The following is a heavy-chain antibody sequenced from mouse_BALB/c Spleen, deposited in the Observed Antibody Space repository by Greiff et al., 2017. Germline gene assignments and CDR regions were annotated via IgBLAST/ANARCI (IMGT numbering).Heavy chain of an antibody. Sequence: EVQLHQSGAELVKPGASVKLSCTASGFTITDTYMHWVKQRPEQGLEWIGRIDPANGNTKYDPKFQGKATITADTSSNTAYLQLSSLTSEDTAVYYCAARDGNYSMDYWGQGTSVTVSS. D-gene: IGHD2-1*01. CDR3: AARDGNYSMDY. CDR1: GFTITDTY. V-gene: IGHV14-3*02. J-gene: IGHJ4*01. CDR2: IDPANGNT.